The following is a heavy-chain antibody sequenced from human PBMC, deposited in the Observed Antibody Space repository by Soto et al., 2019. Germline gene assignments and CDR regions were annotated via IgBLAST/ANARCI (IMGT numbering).Heavy chain of an antibody. CDR2: INPNSGGT. V-gene: IGHV1-2*02. D-gene: IGHD2-15*01. CDR1: GYTFTGYY. J-gene: IGHJ6*02. CDR3: ARSRFGYCSGGSCCSHYYYGMDV. Sequence: ASGKVSCKASGYTFTGYYMHWVRQAPGQGLEWMGWINPNSGGTNYAQKFQGRVTMTRDTSISTAYMELSRLRSDDTAMYYCARSRFGYCSGGSCCSHYYYGMDVWGQGTTVTVSS.